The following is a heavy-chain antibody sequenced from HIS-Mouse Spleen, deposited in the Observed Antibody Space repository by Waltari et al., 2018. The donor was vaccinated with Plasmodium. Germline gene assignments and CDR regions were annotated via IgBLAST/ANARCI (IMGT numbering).Heavy chain of an antibody. J-gene: IGHJ4*02. CDR2: INHSGST. CDR3: ARLVVVASKDSY. V-gene: IGHV4-34*01. D-gene: IGHD2-15*01. CDR1: GGSFSGYY. Sequence: QVQLQQWGAGLLKPSETLSLTCAVYGGSFSGYYWSWIRQPPGKGLEWIGEINHSGSTNYNPTLKSRVTISVDTSKNQFARKLSSVTAADTAVYYGARLVVVASKDSYWGQGTLVTVSS.